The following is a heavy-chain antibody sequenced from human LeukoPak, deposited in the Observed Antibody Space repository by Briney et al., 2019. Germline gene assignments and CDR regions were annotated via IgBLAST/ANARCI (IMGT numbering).Heavy chain of an antibody. CDR3: ARDSSGWPVNLYYYYGMDV. J-gene: IGHJ6*02. D-gene: IGHD6-19*01. Sequence: GGSLRLSCAASGFTFSSYAMHWVRQAPGKGLEWVAVISYDGSNKYYADSVKGRFTISRDNSKNTLYLQMNSLRAEDTAVYYCARDSSGWPVNLYYYYGMDVWGQGTTVTVSS. CDR1: GFTFSSYA. CDR2: ISYDGSNK. V-gene: IGHV3-30-3*01.